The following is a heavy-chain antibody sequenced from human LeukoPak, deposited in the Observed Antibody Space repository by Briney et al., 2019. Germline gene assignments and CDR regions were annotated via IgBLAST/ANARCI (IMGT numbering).Heavy chain of an antibody. V-gene: IGHV3-21*06. CDR2: ITSGGGYT. CDR3: ARGHYDVLTSSYKWTPDY. J-gene: IGHJ4*02. Sequence: GGSLRLSCAASGFTFSTYNMNRVRQAPGKGLEWVSSITSGGGYTYYADSVKGRFTTSRDNAKNSLSLRLDSLRAEDTAVYYCARGHYDVLTSSYKWTPDYWGQGTLVTVSS. D-gene: IGHD3-9*01. CDR1: GFTFSTYN.